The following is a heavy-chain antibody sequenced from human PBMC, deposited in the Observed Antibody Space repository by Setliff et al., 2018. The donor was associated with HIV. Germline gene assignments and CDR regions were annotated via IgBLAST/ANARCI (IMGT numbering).Heavy chain of an antibody. J-gene: IGHJ4*02. Sequence: GGSLRLSCAASGFTFSSYGMHWVRQAPGKGLEWVAFIRYDGSNKYYADSVKGRFTISRDISRNTLYLQMNSLRAEDTAVYYCAKDRGYSTGWSGISHFDYWGQGTLVTVSS. CDR1: GFTFSSYG. CDR3: AKDRGYSTGWSGISHFDY. CDR2: IRYDGSNK. D-gene: IGHD6-19*01. V-gene: IGHV3-30*02.